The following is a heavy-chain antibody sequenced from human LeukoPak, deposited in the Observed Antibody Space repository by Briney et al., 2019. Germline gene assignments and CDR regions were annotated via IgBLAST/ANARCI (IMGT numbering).Heavy chain of an antibody. J-gene: IGHJ3*02. CDR1: GFTFSNYA. D-gene: IGHD2-15*01. CDR3: AREADCSGGSCYRGPFDI. V-gene: IGHV3-33*01. CDR2: IWYDGSNE. Sequence: GRSLRLSCAASGFTFSNYAMHCVRQAPGKGLEWVAVIWYDGSNEYYADSVTGRFTIFRDSSKNTLFLQMNSLRVEDTAVYYCAREADCSGGSCYRGPFDIWGQGTMVTVSS.